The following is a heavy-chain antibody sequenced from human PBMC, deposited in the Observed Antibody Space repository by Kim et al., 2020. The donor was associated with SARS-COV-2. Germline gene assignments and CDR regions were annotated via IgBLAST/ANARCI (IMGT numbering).Heavy chain of an antibody. Sequence: SETLSLTCTVSGGSISSYYWSWIRQPPGKGLEWIGYIYYSGSTNYNPSLKSRVTISVDTSKNQFSLKLSSVTAADTAVYYCARIIRRHGITMVRGVIANYYFAYCGQGTLVTVSS. CDR1: GGSISSYY. CDR2: IYYSGST. CDR3: ARIIRRHGITMVRGVIANYYFAY. D-gene: IGHD3-10*01. J-gene: IGHJ4*02. V-gene: IGHV4-59*01.